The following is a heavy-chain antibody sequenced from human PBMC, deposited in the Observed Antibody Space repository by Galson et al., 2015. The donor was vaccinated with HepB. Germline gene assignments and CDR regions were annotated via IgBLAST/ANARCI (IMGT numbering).Heavy chain of an antibody. D-gene: IGHD6-13*01. J-gene: IGHJ3*02. CDR1: GFTFSSYA. Sequence: SLRLSCAASGFTFSSYAMHWVRQAPGKGLEWVAVISYDGSNKYYADSVKGRFTISRDNSKNTLYLQMNSLRAEDTAVYYCARSRRVWDAFDIWGQGTMVTVSS. CDR2: ISYDGSNK. V-gene: IGHV3-30-3*01. CDR3: ARSRRVWDAFDI.